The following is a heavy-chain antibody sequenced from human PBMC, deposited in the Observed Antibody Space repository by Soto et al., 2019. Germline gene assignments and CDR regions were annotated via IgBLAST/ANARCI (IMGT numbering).Heavy chain of an antibody. D-gene: IGHD3-16*01. CDR2: ISSSSTSI. CDR1: GFTFSTYS. J-gene: IGHJ4*02. V-gene: IGHV3-48*01. CDR3: AMHVGGNY. Sequence: EVQLVESGGGLVQPGGSLRLSCAASGFTFSTYSMNWVRQAPGKGVEWVSYISSSSTSIFYSDSVKGRFTISRDNAKNSLDLQMNSLSAEHTAVYYCAMHVGGNYWGQGTLVTVSS.